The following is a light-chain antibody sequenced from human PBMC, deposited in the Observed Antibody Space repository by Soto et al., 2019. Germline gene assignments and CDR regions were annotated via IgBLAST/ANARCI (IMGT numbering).Light chain of an antibody. CDR2: EVS. Sequence: QSSLTRPPSVSGSPGQARALSCTGTSSDVGSYNRVSWYQQPPGAAPKLMIYEVSNRPSGVPDRFSGSKSGNTASLTISGLQAEDEADYYCNSYTGSSTYVFGTGTKVTV. V-gene: IGLV2-18*02. J-gene: IGLJ1*01. CDR3: NSYTGSSTYV. CDR1: SSDVGSYNR.